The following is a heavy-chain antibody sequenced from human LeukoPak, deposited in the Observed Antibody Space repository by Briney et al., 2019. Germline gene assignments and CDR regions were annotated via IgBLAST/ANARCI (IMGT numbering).Heavy chain of an antibody. J-gene: IGHJ6*03. CDR2: IYTSGST. CDR3: ARDQVVAATPLEYYYYMDV. V-gene: IGHV4-4*07. D-gene: IGHD2-15*01. CDR1: GGSITIYY. Sequence: SETLSLTCTVSGGSITIYYWSWIRQPAGKGLEWIGRIYTSGSTNYNPSLKSRVTMSVDTSKNQFSLKLSSVTAADTAVYYCARDQVVAATPLEYYYYMDVWGKGTTVTISS.